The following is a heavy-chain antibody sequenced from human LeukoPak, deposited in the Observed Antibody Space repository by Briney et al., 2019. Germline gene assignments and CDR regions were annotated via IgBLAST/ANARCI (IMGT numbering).Heavy chain of an antibody. CDR2: ISGSGGST. J-gene: IGHJ4*02. V-gene: IGHV3-23*01. Sequence: GGSLRLSCAASGFTFSSYAMSWVRQAPGKGLEWVSAISGSGGSTYYADSVKGRFTISRDNSKNTLYLQMNSLRAEDTALYYCARSRYGGNFVFDYWGQGTLVTVSS. D-gene: IGHD4/OR15-4a*01. CDR3: ARSRYGGNFVFDY. CDR1: GFTFSSYA.